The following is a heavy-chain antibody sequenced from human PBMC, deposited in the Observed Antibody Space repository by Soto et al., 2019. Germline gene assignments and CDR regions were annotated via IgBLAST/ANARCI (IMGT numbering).Heavy chain of an antibody. CDR2: IYYSGNT. CDR1: GGSISSYY. V-gene: IGHV4-59*01. Sequence: PSETLSLTCTVSGGSISSYYWSWIRQPPGKGLEWIGYIYYSGNTNYNPSLKSRVTISVDTSKNQFSLKLSSVTAADTAVYYCARRGSYNDVFFDPWGQGTLVTVSS. D-gene: IGHD1-26*01. J-gene: IGHJ5*02. CDR3: ARRGSYNDVFFDP.